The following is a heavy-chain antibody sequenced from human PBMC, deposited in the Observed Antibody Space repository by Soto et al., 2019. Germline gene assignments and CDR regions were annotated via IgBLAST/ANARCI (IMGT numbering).Heavy chain of an antibody. CDR3: ANSQRWGGTIDY. D-gene: IGHD2-15*01. CDR1: GFTFDDYA. J-gene: IGHJ4*02. Sequence: EVQLVESGGGLVQPGRSLRLSCAASGFTFDDYAMHWVRQAPGKGLEWVSGISWNSGSIGYADSMKGRFTISRDNAKNSLYLQMNSLRAEDTALYYCANSQRWGGTIDYWGQGTLVTVSS. V-gene: IGHV3-9*01. CDR2: ISWNSGSI.